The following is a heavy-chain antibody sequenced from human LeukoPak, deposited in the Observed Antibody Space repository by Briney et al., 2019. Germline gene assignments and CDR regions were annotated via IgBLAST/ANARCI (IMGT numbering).Heavy chain of an antibody. J-gene: IGHJ5*02. CDR1: GFTFSSYW. Sequence: GGSLRLSCAASGFTFSSYWMSRVRQAPGKGLEGVAVISYDGSNKYYADSVKGRFTISRDNSKNTLYLQMNSLRAEDTAVYYCAKDRYSSSWYWFDPWGQGTLVTVSS. CDR3: AKDRYSSSWYWFDP. V-gene: IGHV3-30*18. D-gene: IGHD6-13*01. CDR2: ISYDGSNK.